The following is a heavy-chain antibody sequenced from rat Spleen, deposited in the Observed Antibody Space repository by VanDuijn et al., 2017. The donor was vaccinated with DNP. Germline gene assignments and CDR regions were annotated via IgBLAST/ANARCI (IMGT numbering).Heavy chain of an antibody. CDR3: ARLPITTVADY. CDR1: GFTFDNYW. Sequence: EVQLVESGGGLVQPGRSLILSCVASGFTFDNYWMTWIRQAPGKGLEWVASITNSGGSTYYLDSVKGRFTISRDNAKSTLYLQMNSLRSEDTATYYCARLPITTVADYWGQGVMVTVSS. V-gene: IGHV5-31*01. CDR2: ITNSGGST. J-gene: IGHJ2*01. D-gene: IGHD1-1*01.